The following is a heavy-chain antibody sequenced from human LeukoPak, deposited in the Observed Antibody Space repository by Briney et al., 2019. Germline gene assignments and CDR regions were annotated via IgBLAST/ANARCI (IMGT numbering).Heavy chain of an antibody. V-gene: IGHV1-2*02. J-gene: IGHJ4*02. CDR3: AREMVAGHNSFDY. CDR1: GYTFTGYY. D-gene: IGHD2-8*01. Sequence: ASVKVSCKASGYTFTGYYMHWVRHAPGQGREWMGWINPNSGGTNYAQKFQGKVTMTRDTSISTAYMELSRLRSADTAVYYCAREMVAGHNSFDYWGQGTLVTVSS. CDR2: INPNSGGT.